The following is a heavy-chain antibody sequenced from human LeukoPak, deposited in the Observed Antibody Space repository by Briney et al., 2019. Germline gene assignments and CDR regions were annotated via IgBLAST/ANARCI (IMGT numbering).Heavy chain of an antibody. Sequence: ASVKVSCKASGGTFSSYAISWVRQAPGQGLEWMGGIIPIFGTANYAQKFQGRVTITAGESTSTAYMELSSLRSEDTAVYYCARDGNFGFSYGMDVWGQGTTVTVSS. CDR3: ARDGNFGFSYGMDV. J-gene: IGHJ6*02. CDR1: GGTFSSYA. D-gene: IGHD3-3*02. V-gene: IGHV1-69*13. CDR2: IIPIFGTA.